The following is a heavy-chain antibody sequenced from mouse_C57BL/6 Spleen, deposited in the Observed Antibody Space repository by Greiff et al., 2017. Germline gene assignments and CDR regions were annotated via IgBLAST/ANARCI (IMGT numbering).Heavy chain of an antibody. CDR1: GYTFTSYW. J-gene: IGHJ4*01. CDR2: IDPSDSYT. D-gene: IGHD1-3*01. CDR3: ARGVLKND. V-gene: IGHV1-69*01. Sequence: QVQLQQPGAELVMPGASVKLSCKASGYTFTSYWMHWVKQRPGQGLEWIGEIDPSDSYTNYNQKFKGKSTLSVDKSASTAYMQLSSLTSEDSAVYYCARGVLKNDWGQGTSVTVSS.